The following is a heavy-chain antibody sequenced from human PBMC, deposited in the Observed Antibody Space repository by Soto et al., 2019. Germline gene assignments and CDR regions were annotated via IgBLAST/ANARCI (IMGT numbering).Heavy chain of an antibody. CDR1: GGSISGYY. J-gene: IGHJ3*02. D-gene: IGHD5-18*01. Sequence: SETLSLTCTVSGGSISGYYWSWIRQPPGKGLEWIGYVYYSGTTNYNPSLKSRVTISVDTSRNQFSLKLSSVTAADTAVYYCARDYRGYTTGYAFDIWGQGTMVTVSS. CDR3: ARDYRGYTTGYAFDI. V-gene: IGHV4-59*01. CDR2: VYYSGTT.